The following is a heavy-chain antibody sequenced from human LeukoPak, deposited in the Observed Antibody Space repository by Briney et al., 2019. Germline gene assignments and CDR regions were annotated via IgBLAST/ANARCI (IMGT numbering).Heavy chain of an antibody. CDR2: IIPIFGTA. Sequence: SVKVSCKASGGTFSSYAISWVRQAPGQGLEWMGGIIPIFGTANYAQKFQGRVTITADKSTSTAYMELSSLRSEDAAVYYCARETRLGVAFDIWGQGTMVTVSS. D-gene: IGHD3-10*01. CDR3: ARETRLGVAFDI. CDR1: GGTFSSYA. V-gene: IGHV1-69*06. J-gene: IGHJ3*02.